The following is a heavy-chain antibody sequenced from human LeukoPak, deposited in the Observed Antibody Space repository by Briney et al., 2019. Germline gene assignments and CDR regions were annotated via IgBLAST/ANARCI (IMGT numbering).Heavy chain of an antibody. Sequence: GRSLRLSCAASGFTFSSYGMHWVRQAPGKGLEWVAVISYDGSNKYYADSVKGRFTISRDNSKNTLYLQMNSLRAEDTAVYYCAKGPIGVLLWFGELPLGWGQGTLVTVSS. V-gene: IGHV3-30*18. D-gene: IGHD3-10*01. CDR3: AKGPIGVLLWFGELPLG. CDR2: ISYDGSNK. J-gene: IGHJ4*02. CDR1: GFTFSSYG.